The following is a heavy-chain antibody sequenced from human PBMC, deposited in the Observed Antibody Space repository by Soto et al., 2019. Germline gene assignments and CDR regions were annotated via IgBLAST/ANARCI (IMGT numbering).Heavy chain of an antibody. CDR2: IYYSGST. Sequence: QVQLQESGPGLVKPSETLSLTCTVSGGSISSYYWSWIRQPPGKGLEWIGYIYYSGSTNYNPSLKSRVTISVDTSKNQFSLKLSSVTAADTAVYYCASGGYGELNWFDPWGQGTLVTVSS. V-gene: IGHV4-59*08. CDR1: GGSISSYY. D-gene: IGHD4-17*01. J-gene: IGHJ5*02. CDR3: ASGGYGELNWFDP.